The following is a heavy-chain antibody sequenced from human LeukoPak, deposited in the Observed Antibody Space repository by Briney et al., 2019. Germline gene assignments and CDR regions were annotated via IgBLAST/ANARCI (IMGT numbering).Heavy chain of an antibody. D-gene: IGHD1-26*01. Sequence: GGSLRLSCTASGFTFSLYAMTWVRQTPGKGLEWVSTISSIGDRAYYADSVKGRSTISRDNSKNTLHLQMNSLRVDDTAVYFCAKTGGVGSGAFDIWGQGTMATVSS. V-gene: IGHV3-23*01. CDR3: AKTGGVGSGAFDI. CDR2: ISSIGDRA. J-gene: IGHJ3*02. CDR1: GFTFSLYA.